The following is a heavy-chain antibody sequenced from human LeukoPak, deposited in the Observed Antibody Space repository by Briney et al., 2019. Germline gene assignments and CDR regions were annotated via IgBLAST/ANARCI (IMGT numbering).Heavy chain of an antibody. J-gene: IGHJ4*02. V-gene: IGHV1-2*02. CDR3: ARDRFASTVTTAGGY. Sequence: ASVKVSCKASGYTFTDYYIHWVRQAPGQGLEWMGWINPNSGGTKYAQNFQGRVTMTRDTSISTVYMELSRLRSDDTAFYYCARDRFASTVTTAGGYWGQGTLVTVSS. D-gene: IGHD4-17*01. CDR1: GYTFTDYY. CDR2: INPNSGGT.